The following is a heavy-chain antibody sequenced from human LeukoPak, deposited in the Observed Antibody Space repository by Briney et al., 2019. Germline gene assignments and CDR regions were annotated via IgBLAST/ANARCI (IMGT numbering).Heavy chain of an antibody. CDR1: GGSISSSY. CDR3: ARDERSDTSGWHLGY. V-gene: IGHV4-59*01. D-gene: IGHD6-19*01. J-gene: IGHJ4*02. CDR2: IYYSGIT. Sequence: SETLSLTCSASGGSISSSYWSWIRQPPGKGLEWIGFIYYSGITNYNPSLKSRVTISVDTSKNQFSLNLSSVTAADTAVYYCARDERSDTSGWHLGYWGQGTLVTVSS.